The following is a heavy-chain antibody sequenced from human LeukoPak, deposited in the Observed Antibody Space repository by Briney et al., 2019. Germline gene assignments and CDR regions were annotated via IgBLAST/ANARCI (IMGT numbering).Heavy chain of an antibody. CDR1: GHTLTELS. D-gene: IGHD4-17*01. J-gene: IGHJ6*02. CDR3: ATFIPRPNDYGDYLYYYYGMDV. V-gene: IGHV1-24*01. CDR2: VDPRDGET. Sequence: APVTVSFTVSGHTLTELSMHWVRQAPGKGLEWMGGVDPRDGETFYAQKFQGRVTMTEDTSTNTAYMELSSLRSEDTAIYYCATFIPRPNDYGDYLYYYYGMDVWGQGTTVTVSS.